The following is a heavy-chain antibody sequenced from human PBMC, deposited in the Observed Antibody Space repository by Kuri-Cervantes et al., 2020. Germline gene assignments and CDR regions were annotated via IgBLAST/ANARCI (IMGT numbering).Heavy chain of an antibody. Sequence: GGSLRLSCAASGFTFSSYSMNWVRQAPGKGLEWVSAISGSGGSTYYADSVKGRFTISRDNSKNTLYLQMNSLRAEDTAVYYCAKVVGSGSYRIDAFDIWGQGTMVTVSS. D-gene: IGHD3-10*01. CDR2: ISGSGGST. V-gene: IGHV3-23*01. J-gene: IGHJ3*02. CDR3: AKVVGSGSYRIDAFDI. CDR1: GFTFSSYS.